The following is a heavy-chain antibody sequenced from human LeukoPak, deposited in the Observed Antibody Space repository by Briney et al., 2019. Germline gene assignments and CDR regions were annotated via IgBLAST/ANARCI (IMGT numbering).Heavy chain of an antibody. V-gene: IGHV3-30-3*01. CDR3: AKDRSYGIAAAGTFFDY. CDR1: GFTFSSYA. CDR2: ISYDGSNK. D-gene: IGHD6-13*01. Sequence: PGGSLRLSCAASGFTFSSYAMHWVRQAPGKGLEWVAVISYDGSNKYYADSVKGRFTISRDNSKNTLYLQMNSLRAEDTAVYYCAKDRSYGIAAAGTFFDYWGQGTLVTVSS. J-gene: IGHJ4*02.